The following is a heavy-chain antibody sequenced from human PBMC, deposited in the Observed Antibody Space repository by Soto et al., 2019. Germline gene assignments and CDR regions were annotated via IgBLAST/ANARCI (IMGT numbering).Heavy chain of an antibody. J-gene: IGHJ6*02. Sequence: QEQLVQAGAEVKKPGSSVRISCRASGGTFSNDAVSWVRQAPGQGLQWMGGIIPIFGTTHYAQKFQGRVTIPADESTATAYMELRSVTSEDTAVYYCATGLRTGNYGMDVWGQGTAVTVS. CDR2: IIPIFGTT. D-gene: IGHD3-10*01. CDR1: GGTFSNDA. V-gene: IGHV1-69*01. CDR3: ATGLRTGNYGMDV.